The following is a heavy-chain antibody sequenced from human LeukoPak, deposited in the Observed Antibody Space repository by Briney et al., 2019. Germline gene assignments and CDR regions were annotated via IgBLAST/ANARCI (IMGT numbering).Heavy chain of an antibody. Sequence: GSLRLSCAASGFTFSSYAMSWARHAPGKGLEWVSAISGSGGSTYYADSVKGRFTISRDNSKNTLYLQMNSLRAEDTAVYYWPRPPYDILTGYYSLDYWGQGTLVTVSS. D-gene: IGHD3-9*01. CDR1: GFTFSSYA. CDR2: ISGSGGST. V-gene: IGHV3-23*01. CDR3: PRPPYDILTGYYSLDY. J-gene: IGHJ4*02.